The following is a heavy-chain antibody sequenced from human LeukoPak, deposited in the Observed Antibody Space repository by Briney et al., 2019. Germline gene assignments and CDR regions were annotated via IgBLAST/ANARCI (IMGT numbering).Heavy chain of an antibody. CDR2: MNPNTGNT. CDR3: ARVEGITVRGS. J-gene: IGHJ5*02. D-gene: IGHD3-10*01. Sequence: ASVKVSCKASGYTFTSYDINWVRQASGQGLEWMGWMNPNTGNTGYAQKFQGRVTITRNTSISTVYMGLSSLRSEDTAVYYCARVEGITVRGSWGQGTLVTVSS. V-gene: IGHV1-8*03. CDR1: GYTFTSYD.